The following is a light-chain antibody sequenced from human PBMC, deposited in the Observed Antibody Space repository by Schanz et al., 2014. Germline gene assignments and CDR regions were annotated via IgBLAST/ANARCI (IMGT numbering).Light chain of an antibody. Sequence: EIVLTQSPATLSLSPGERATLSCRASQSVSSDYLAWYQQKPGQAPRLLIYGASTRATGIPDRFSGSGSGTDFTLTISRLEPEDLAVYYCQQYGSSPRTFGQGTKVEIK. J-gene: IGKJ1*01. CDR3: QQYGSSPRT. CDR1: QSVSSDY. V-gene: IGKV3-20*01. CDR2: GAS.